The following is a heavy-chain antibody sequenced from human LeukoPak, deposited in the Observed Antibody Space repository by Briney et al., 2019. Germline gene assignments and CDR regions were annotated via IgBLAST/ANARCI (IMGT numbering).Heavy chain of an antibody. D-gene: IGHD3-3*01. J-gene: IGHJ5*02. Sequence: GGSLRLSCAASGFTFSSYSMNWVRQAPGEGLEWVSYISSSSSTIYYADSVKGRSTISRDNAKNSLYLQMNSLRAEDTAVYYCARGPTYYDFWSGYWDWFDPWGQGTLVTVSS. CDR1: GFTFSSYS. CDR3: ARGPTYYDFWSGYWDWFDP. CDR2: ISSSSSTI. V-gene: IGHV3-48*04.